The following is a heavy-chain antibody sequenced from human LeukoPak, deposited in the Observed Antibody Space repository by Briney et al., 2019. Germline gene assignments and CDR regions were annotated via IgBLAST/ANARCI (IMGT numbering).Heavy chain of an antibody. CDR3: AGSAARRDSYYGMDV. CDR1: GYTFTSYG. Sequence: ASVKVSCKASGYTFTSYGISWVRQAPGQGLEWMGWISAYNGNTNYAQKLQGRVTMTTDTSTSTAYMELRSLRSDDTAVYYCAGSAARRDSYYGMDVWGQGTTVTVSS. J-gene: IGHJ6*02. CDR2: ISAYNGNT. V-gene: IGHV1-18*01.